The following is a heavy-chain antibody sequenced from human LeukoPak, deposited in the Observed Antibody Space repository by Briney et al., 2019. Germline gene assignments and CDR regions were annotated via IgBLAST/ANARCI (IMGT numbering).Heavy chain of an antibody. V-gene: IGHV3-30-3*01. CDR2: ISYDGSNK. D-gene: IGHD3-22*01. Sequence: PGGSLRLSCAASGFTFSSYAMHWVRQAPGKGLEWVAVISYDGSNKYYADSVKGRFTISRDNSKNTLYLQMNSLRAEDTAVYYCARDPSITMIVVSYLADYWGQGTLVTVSS. CDR1: GFTFSSYA. CDR3: ARDPSITMIVVSYLADY. J-gene: IGHJ4*02.